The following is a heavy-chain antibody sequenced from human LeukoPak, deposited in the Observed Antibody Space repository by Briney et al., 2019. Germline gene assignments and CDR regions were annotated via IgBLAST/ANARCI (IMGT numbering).Heavy chain of an antibody. CDR1: GFTFSSYV. V-gene: IGHV3-23*01. CDR3: AKSGGDYA. Sequence: GGSLRPSCAASGFTFSSYVMSWVRQAPGKGLEWVSSTSGSGGSTYYADSVKGRFTISRDNSKNTLSLQMNSLRAEDTAVYYCAKSGGDYAWGQGTLVTISS. D-gene: IGHD2-21*02. CDR2: TSGSGGST. J-gene: IGHJ5*02.